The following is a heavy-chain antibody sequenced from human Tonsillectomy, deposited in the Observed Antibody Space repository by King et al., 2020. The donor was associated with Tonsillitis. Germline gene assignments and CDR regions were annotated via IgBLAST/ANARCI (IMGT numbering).Heavy chain of an antibody. V-gene: IGHV3-23*04. D-gene: IGHD2-2*01. CDR1: GFTFSSYA. CDR2: LSGSGGST. J-gene: IGHJ4*02. CDR3: AKDVDVVPAAMNDYFDY. Sequence: QLVQSGGGLVRPGGSLRLSCAASGFTFSSYAMSWVRQAPGKGLEWVSGLSGSGGSTFYADSVKGRFTISRDNSKNMLLLQMNSLRAEDAAVYYCAKDVDVVPAAMNDYFDYWGQGTLVTVSS.